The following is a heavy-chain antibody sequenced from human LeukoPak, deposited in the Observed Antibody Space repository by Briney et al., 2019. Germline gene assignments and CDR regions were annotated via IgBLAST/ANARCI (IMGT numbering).Heavy chain of an antibody. CDR3: SSAARYCSGGSCHLFDY. Sequence: SQSLSLTCSVSGSIRTGGYYWSWIRQEPGNGLEWMGCIDYSGSGHCNPSLRCRITISVDRSRAQFCLTLSCGTAADTAVACWSSAARYCSGGSCHLFDYWARGTLLRVPS. CDR1: GSIRTGGYY. D-gene: IGHD2-15*01. V-gene: IGHV4-31*03. J-gene: IGHJ4*02. CDR2: IDYSGSG.